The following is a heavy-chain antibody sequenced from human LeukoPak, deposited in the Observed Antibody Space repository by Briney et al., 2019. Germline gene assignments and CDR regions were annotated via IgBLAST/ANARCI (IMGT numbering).Heavy chain of an antibody. CDR3: ARDRGPYDSSGYYYGY. CDR1: GGSISSGSYY. V-gene: IGHV4-61*02. D-gene: IGHD3-22*01. J-gene: IGHJ4*02. Sequence: SETLSLTCTVSGGSISSGSYYWSWIRQPAGKGLEWIGRIYTSGSTNYNPSLKSRVTISVDTSKNQFSLKLSSVTAADTAVYYCARDRGPYDSSGYYYGYWGQGTLVTVSS. CDR2: IYTSGST.